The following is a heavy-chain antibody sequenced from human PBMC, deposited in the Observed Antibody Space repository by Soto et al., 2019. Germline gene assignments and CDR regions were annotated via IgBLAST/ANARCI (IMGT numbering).Heavy chain of an antibody. V-gene: IGHV1-69*13. CDR3: ARDRGGDYYGSGRRWFDP. CDR1: GGTFSSYA. J-gene: IGHJ5*02. D-gene: IGHD3-10*01. CDR2: IIPIFGTA. Sequence: SVKVSCKASGGTFSSYAISWVRQAPGQGLEWMGGIIPIFGTANYAQKFQGRVTITADESTSTAYMELSSLRSEDTAVYYCARDRGGDYYGSGRRWFDPWGQGTLVTVSS.